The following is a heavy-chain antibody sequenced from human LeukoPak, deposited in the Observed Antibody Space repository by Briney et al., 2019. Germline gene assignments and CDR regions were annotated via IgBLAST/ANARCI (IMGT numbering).Heavy chain of an antibody. D-gene: IGHD6-19*01. CDR3: ARQVNSMAGTHFDV. Sequence: PSETLSLTCTVSSGSIGSSNYYWGWLRQPPGRGLEWIGSTYYSGIAYYNPTLKSRVTISVDASKSHFSLRLSSVTAADTAVYYCARQVNSMAGTHFDVWGLGTLVPVSS. CDR1: SGSIGSSNYY. CDR2: TYYSGIA. V-gene: IGHV4-39*01. J-gene: IGHJ4*02.